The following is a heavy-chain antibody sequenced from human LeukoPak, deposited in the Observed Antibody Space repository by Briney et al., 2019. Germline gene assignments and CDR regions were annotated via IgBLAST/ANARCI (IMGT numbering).Heavy chain of an antibody. CDR2: IRYDGSTK. Sequence: PGGSLRLSCAVSGFTLSSYNMNWVRQAPGKGLEWVAFIRYDGSTKYYTDSVKGRFTISRDNSRDTLYLQMNSLRAEDTAVYYCARGPSGYHNTGGQGTLVTVSS. J-gene: IGHJ4*02. D-gene: IGHD5-12*01. CDR3: ARGPSGYHNT. V-gene: IGHV3-30*02. CDR1: GFTLSSYN.